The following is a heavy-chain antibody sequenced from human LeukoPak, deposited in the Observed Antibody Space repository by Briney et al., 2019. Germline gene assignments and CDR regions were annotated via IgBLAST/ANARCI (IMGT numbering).Heavy chain of an antibody. CDR2: ISSSSSYI. CDR1: GFTFRSYS. V-gene: IGHV3-21*01. CDR3: ASARYGDSYMDV. Sequence: GGSLRLSCAASGFTFRSYSTNWVRQAPGKGLEWVSSISSSSSYIYYADSVKGRFTISRDNAKNSLYLQMNSLRAEDTAVYYCASARYGDSYMDVWGKGTTVTVSS. D-gene: IGHD4-17*01. J-gene: IGHJ6*03.